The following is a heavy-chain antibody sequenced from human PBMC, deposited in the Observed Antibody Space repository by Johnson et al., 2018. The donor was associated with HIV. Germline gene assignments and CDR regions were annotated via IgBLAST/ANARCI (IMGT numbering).Heavy chain of an antibody. Sequence: QMLLVESGGGVVQPGRSLRLSCAASGYTFSSYAMHWVRQAPGKGLEWVAVISYDANNKYYADSVKGRFTISRDNSKNTLYLQMNSQRADDTAVYYCAREGPSERAGFDIWGQGTMVTVSS. V-gene: IGHV3-30-3*01. J-gene: IGHJ3*02. CDR3: AREGPSERAGFDI. CDR1: GYTFSSYA. CDR2: ISYDANNK.